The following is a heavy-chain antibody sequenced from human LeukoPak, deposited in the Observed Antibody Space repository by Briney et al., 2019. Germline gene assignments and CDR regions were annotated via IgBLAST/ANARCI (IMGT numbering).Heavy chain of an antibody. CDR2: IWYDGSNK. CDR1: GFTFSSYG. Sequence: GGSLRLSCAASGFTFSSYGMHWVRQAPGKGLEWVAVIWYDGSNKYYADSVKGRFTISRDNSKNTLYLQMNSLRAEDTAVYYCAREKAAAGRYYFDYWGQGTLVTVSS. D-gene: IGHD6-13*01. CDR3: AREKAAAGRYYFDY. J-gene: IGHJ4*02. V-gene: IGHV3-33*01.